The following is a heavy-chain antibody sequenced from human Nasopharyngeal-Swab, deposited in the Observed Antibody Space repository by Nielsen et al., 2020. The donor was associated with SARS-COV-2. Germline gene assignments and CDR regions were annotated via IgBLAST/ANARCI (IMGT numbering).Heavy chain of an antibody. D-gene: IGHD3-16*02. J-gene: IGHJ6*02. CDR3: ARDPMITFGGVIVADYYYYGMDV. CDR2: ILYDGSNK. V-gene: IGHV3-30-3*01. CDR1: GFTFSSYA. Sequence: GGSLRLSCAASGFTFSSYAMHWVRQAPGKGLEWVAVILYDGSNKYYADSVKGRFTISRDNSKNTLYLQMNSLRAEDTAVYYCARDPMITFGGVIVADYYYYGMDVWGQGTTVTVSS.